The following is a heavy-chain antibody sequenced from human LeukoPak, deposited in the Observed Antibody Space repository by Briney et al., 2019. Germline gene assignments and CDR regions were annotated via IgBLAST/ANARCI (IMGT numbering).Heavy chain of an antibody. CDR2: ISAYNGNT. D-gene: IGHD1-26*01. V-gene: IGHV1-18*04. CDR1: GYTFTGYY. CDR3: ARDRPRWELLGNWFDP. Sequence: ASVKVSCKASGYTFTGYYMHWVRQAPGQGLEWMGWISAYNGNTNYAQKLQGRVTMTTDTSTSIAYMELRSLRSDDTAVYYCARDRPRWELLGNWFDPWAREPWSPSPQ. J-gene: IGHJ5*02.